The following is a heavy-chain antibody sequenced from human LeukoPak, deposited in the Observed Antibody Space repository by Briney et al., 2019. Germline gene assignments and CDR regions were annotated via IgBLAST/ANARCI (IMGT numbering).Heavy chain of an antibody. Sequence: GGSLRLSCAASGFTFSNAWMTWVRQAPGKGLEWVGRIKSKSDDGTSDYAAPVKDRFSISRDDSKNTLYLQMNSLKTEDTAVYYCTRDHPEGGIPFDYWGQGTLVTVSS. V-gene: IGHV3-15*01. CDR3: TRDHPEGGIPFDY. D-gene: IGHD2-15*01. CDR1: GFTFSNAW. J-gene: IGHJ4*02. CDR2: IKSKSDDGTS.